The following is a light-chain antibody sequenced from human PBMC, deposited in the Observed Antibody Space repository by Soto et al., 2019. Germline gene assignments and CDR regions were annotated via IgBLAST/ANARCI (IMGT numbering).Light chain of an antibody. CDR1: RRDVGAYKY. CDR3: TSYVGNDIWV. Sequence: SALTQPPSASGSPGQPVTISCPGTRRDVGAYKYVSWYQQYPGKAPKLMIYEVTKRPSGVPDRFSGSKSGNTASLTVSGLQAEDEADYYCTSYVGNDIWVFGGGTKLTVL. V-gene: IGLV2-8*01. CDR2: EVT. J-gene: IGLJ3*02.